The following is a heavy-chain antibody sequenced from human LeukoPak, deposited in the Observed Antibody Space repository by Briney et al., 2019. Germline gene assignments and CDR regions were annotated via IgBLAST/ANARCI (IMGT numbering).Heavy chain of an antibody. CDR1: GYTLTELS. CDR3: ATDGVQLERHSVGWFDP. Sequence: ASVKVSCKVSGYTLTELSMHWVRQAPGKGLEWMGGFDPEDGETIYAQKFQGRVTTTEDTSTDTAHMELSSLRSEDTAVYYCATDGVQLERHSVGWFDPWGRGTLVTVSS. V-gene: IGHV1-24*01. CDR2: FDPEDGET. J-gene: IGHJ5*02. D-gene: IGHD1-1*01.